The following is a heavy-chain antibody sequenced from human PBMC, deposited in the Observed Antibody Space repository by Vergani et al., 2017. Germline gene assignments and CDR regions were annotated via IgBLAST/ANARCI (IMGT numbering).Heavy chain of an antibody. V-gene: IGHV2-70*15. Sequence: QVTLRESGPALVKPTQTLTLTCTFSGFSLSTSGMCVSWIRQPPGKALEWLARIDWDDDKYYSTSLKTRLTISKDTSKNQVVLTMTNMDPVHTATYYCARIADYDILTGYPNDAFDIWGQGTMVTVSS. J-gene: IGHJ3*02. CDR2: IDWDDDK. D-gene: IGHD3-9*01. CDR1: GFSLSTSGMC. CDR3: ARIADYDILTGYPNDAFDI.